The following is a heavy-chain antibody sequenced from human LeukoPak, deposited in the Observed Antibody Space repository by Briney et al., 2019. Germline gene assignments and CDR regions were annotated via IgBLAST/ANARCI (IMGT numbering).Heavy chain of an antibody. D-gene: IGHD6-13*01. Sequence: ASVKVSCKASGYTFTGYYMHWVRQAPGQGLEWMGWINPNSGGTNYAQKFQGRVTMTMDTSISTAYMELSRLRSDDTAVYYCARAKGPIAAAGRVQFDPWGQGTLVTVSS. V-gene: IGHV1-2*02. J-gene: IGHJ5*02. CDR2: INPNSGGT. CDR3: ARAKGPIAAAGRVQFDP. CDR1: GYTFTGYY.